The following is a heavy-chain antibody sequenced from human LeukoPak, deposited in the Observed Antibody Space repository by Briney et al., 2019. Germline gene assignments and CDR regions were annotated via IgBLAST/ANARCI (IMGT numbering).Heavy chain of an antibody. D-gene: IGHD5-18*01. V-gene: IGHV4-38-2*02. Sequence: SETLSLTCTVSGYSISSGYYWGWIRQPPGKGLEWIGSIYHSGSTYYNPSLKSRVTISVDTSKNQFSLKLSSVTAADTAVYYCARFLPDTADDYWGQGTLVTVSS. CDR2: IYHSGST. CDR1: GYSISSGYY. J-gene: IGHJ4*02. CDR3: ARFLPDTADDY.